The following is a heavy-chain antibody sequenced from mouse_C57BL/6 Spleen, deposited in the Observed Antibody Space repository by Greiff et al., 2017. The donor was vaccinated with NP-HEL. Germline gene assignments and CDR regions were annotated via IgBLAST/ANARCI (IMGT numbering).Heavy chain of an antibody. CDR2: IHPNSGST. V-gene: IGHV1-64*01. J-gene: IGHJ2*01. CDR1: GYTFTSYW. D-gene: IGHD2-1*01. CDR3: ARDGNGLHYFDY. Sequence: QVQLQQPGAELVKPGASVKLSCKASGYTFTSYWMHWVKQRPGQGLEWIGMIHPNSGSTNYNEKFKSKATLTVDKSSSTAYMQLSSLTSEDSAVYYCARDGNGLHYFDYWGQGTTLTVSS.